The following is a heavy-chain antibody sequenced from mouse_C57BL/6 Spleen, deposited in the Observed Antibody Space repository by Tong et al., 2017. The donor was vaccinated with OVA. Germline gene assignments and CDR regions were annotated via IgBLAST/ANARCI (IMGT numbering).Heavy chain of an antibody. CDR2: ISSGGSYT. V-gene: IGHV5-9-3*01. D-gene: IGHD2-10*01. CDR1: GFTFSSYA. Sequence: EVQLVESGGGLVKPGGSLKLSCAASGFTFSSYAMSWVRQTPEKRLEWVATISSGGSYTYYPDSVKGRFTISRDNAKNTLYLQMSSLRSEDTAMYYCAREGAYYGNYGYWGQGTTLTVSS. J-gene: IGHJ2*01. CDR3: AREGAYYGNYGY.